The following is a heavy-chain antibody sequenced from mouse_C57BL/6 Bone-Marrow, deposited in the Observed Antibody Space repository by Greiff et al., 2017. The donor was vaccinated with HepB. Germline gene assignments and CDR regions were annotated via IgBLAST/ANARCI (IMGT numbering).Heavy chain of an antibody. CDR1: GYTFTSYW. Sequence: QVQLQQPGAELVKPGASVKMSCKASGYTFTSYWITWVKQRPGQGLEWIGDIYPGSGSTNYNEKFKSKATLTVDTSSSTAYMPLSSLTSEDSAVYYCARLYYSNSYYAMDYWGQGTSVTVSA. CDR3: ARLYYSNSYYAMDY. D-gene: IGHD2-5*01. CDR2: IYPGSGST. J-gene: IGHJ4*01. V-gene: IGHV1-55*01.